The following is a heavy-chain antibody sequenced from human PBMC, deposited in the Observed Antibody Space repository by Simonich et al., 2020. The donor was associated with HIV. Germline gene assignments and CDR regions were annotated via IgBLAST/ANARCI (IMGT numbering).Heavy chain of an antibody. J-gene: IGHJ1*01. D-gene: IGHD6-13*01. Sequence: QVQLQQWGAGLLKPSETLSLTCAVYGGSCSGYYWSWISQPPGKGLEWIGEINHSGTTNYHPSLNSRVTLSVYTSKNQFSLKLSSVTAADTAVYYCARLTAGGLGEYFQHWGQGTLVTVSS. CDR3: ARLTAGGLGEYFQH. CDR1: GGSCSGYY. V-gene: IGHV4-34*01. CDR2: INHSGTT.